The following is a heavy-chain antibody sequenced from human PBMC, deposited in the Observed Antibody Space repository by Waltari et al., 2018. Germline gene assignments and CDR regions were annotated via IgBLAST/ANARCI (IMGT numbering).Heavy chain of an antibody. D-gene: IGHD3-22*01. V-gene: IGHV1-2*02. CDR3: ARGNTYYYDSSGYYYF. Sequence: QVQLVQSGAEVKKPGASVKVSCKASGYTFTGYYMPWVRQAPGQGLEWMGWINPNSGGTNYAQKFQGRVTMTRDTSISTAHMELSRLRSDDTAVYYCARGNTYYYDSSGYYYFWGQGTLVTVSS. CDR2: INPNSGGT. CDR1: GYTFTGYY. J-gene: IGHJ4*02.